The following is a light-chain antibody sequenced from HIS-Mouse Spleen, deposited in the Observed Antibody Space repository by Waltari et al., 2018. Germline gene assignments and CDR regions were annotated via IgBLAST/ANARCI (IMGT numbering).Light chain of an antibody. CDR3: SSYTSSSFNVV. J-gene: IGLJ2*01. V-gene: IGLV2-14*03. CDR1: SSDVGGYNY. CDR2: DVS. Sequence: QSALTQPASVSGSPGQSITISCTGTSSDVGGYNYVSWYQQHPGKAPKLMIYDVSNRPLGVSNRCSGSKSGNTASLTISGLQAEDEADYYCSSYTSSSFNVVFGGGTKLTVL.